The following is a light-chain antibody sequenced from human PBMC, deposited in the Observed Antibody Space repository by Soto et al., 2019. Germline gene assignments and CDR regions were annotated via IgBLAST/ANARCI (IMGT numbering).Light chain of an antibody. J-gene: IGLJ3*02. CDR1: SSDVGRYDL. V-gene: IGLV2-23*02. CDR3: SSNAGTRVWV. CDR2: EVS. Sequence: QSALTQPASVSGSPGQSITISCTGSSSDVGRYDLLSWYQQHPGRAPKLIISEVSKRPSGVSNRFSGSKSGNTASLTISGLQSEDEADYYCSSNAGTRVWVFGGGTKVIVL.